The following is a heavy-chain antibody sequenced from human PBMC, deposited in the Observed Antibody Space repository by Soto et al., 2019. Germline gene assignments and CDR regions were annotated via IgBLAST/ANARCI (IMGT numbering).Heavy chain of an antibody. CDR1: GYTFTSYG. CDR2: ISAYNGNT. D-gene: IGHD3-3*01. Sequence: ASVKVSCKASGYTFTSYGISWVRQAPGQGLEWMGWISAYNGNTNYAQKLQGRVTMTTDTSTSTAYMELRSLRSDDTAVYYCARYQIKLFGVGVELDVWGQGTTVTIYS. J-gene: IGHJ6*02. CDR3: ARYQIKLFGVGVELDV. V-gene: IGHV1-18*01.